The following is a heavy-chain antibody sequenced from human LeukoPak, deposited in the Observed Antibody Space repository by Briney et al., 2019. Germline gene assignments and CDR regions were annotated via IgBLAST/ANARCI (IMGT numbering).Heavy chain of an antibody. D-gene: IGHD3-10*01. V-gene: IGHV3-74*01. CDR1: GFTFTSYW. J-gene: IGHJ5*02. Sequence: PPGGSLRLSCAASGFTFTSYWMHWVRHAPGKGLVWVSRINGDGRSTSYADSVKGRFTISRDNAKNTVYLQMNSLRVEDTAVYYCAKGGWFEYNWFDPWGQGTLVTVSS. CDR3: AKGGWFEYNWFDP. CDR2: INGDGRST.